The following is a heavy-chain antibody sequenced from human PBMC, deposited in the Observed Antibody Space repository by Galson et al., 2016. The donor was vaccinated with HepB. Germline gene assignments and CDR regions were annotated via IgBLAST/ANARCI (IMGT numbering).Heavy chain of an antibody. CDR1: GYSFTNYY. CDR3: AREVHTGDSRPYFDY. Sequence: SVKVSCKASGYSFTNYYLHWVRQAPGQGLEWMGIIYPGGGSTTYAQNFQGRVTMTTDTPTSTVYVELSSLRSEDTAVYYCAREVHTGDSRPYFDYWGQGTLVPVST. V-gene: IGHV1-46*01. J-gene: IGHJ4*02. CDR2: IYPGGGST. D-gene: IGHD7-27*01.